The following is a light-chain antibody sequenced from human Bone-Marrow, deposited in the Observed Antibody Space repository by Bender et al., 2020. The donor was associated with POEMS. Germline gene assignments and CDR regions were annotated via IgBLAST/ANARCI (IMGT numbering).Light chain of an antibody. Sequence: QSALTQPASVSGSPGQSITISCTGGSSDIGGYNYVSWYQQHPGKAPKLMIYDVSSRPSGVSNRFSGSKSGTTASLTISGLQAEDEADYYCSSYSSSSTLVLFGGVVFGGGTKVTVL. V-gene: IGLV2-14*01. CDR1: SSDIGGYNY. CDR2: DVS. CDR3: SSYSSSSTLVLFGGVV. J-gene: IGLJ2*01.